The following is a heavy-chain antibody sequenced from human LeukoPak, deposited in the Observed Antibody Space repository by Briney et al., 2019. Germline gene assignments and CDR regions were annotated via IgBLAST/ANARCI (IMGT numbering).Heavy chain of an antibody. CDR2: IDWGDDK. D-gene: IGHD3-22*01. CDR3: ARTRKYYYDNSGYPYFDY. CDR1: GFSLSTSGVC. V-gene: IGHV2-70*11. Sequence: QSGPALVKPTQTLTLTCTFSGFSLSTSGVCVSWIRQPPGKALEWLARIDWGDDKYYSTSLKTRLTISKDTSKNQVVLTMTNMDPVDTATYYCARTRKYYYDNSGYPYFDYWGQGTLVTVSS. J-gene: IGHJ4*02.